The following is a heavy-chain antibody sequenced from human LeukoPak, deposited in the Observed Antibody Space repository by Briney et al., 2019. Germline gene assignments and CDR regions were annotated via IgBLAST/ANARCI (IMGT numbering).Heavy chain of an antibody. CDR2: IYPGDSDT. Sequence: GESLKISCKGSGYSFTAYWIGWVRQMPGKGLERMGIIYPGDSDTKYSPSFQGQVTISADKSISTAYLQWSSLKASDTAMYYCARGLGRWLKLSVFDYWGQGTLVTVSS. CDR3: ARGLGRWLKLSVFDY. J-gene: IGHJ4*02. CDR1: GYSFTAYW. V-gene: IGHV5-51*01. D-gene: IGHD5-24*01.